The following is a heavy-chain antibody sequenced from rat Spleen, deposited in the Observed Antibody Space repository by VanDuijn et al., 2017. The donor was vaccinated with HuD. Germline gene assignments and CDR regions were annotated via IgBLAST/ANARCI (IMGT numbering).Heavy chain of an antibody. V-gene: IGHV5-20*01. CDR2: ISYDGGST. CDR3: TTALRVYLPFYFDY. Sequence: EVQLVESGGGLVQPGRSLKLSCAASGFTFSDYYMAWVRQAPTKGLEWVASISYDGGSTYYRDSVKGRFTISRANAKSSLLLQMDSLRSEDTATYYCTTALRVYLPFYFDYWGQGVMVTVSS. D-gene: IGHD1-4*01. CDR1: GFTFSDYY. J-gene: IGHJ2*01.